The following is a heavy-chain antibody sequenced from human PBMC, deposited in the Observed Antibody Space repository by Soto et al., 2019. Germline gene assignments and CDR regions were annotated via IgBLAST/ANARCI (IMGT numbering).Heavy chain of an antibody. CDR2: ISAYNGNT. CDR1: GYTFTSYG. CDR3: ARSSYSSGWYLDDAFDI. D-gene: IGHD6-19*01. Sequence: ASVKVSCKASGYTFTSYGISWVRQAPGQGLEWMGWISAYNGNTNYAQKLQGRVTMTTDTSTSAAYMELRSLRSDDTAVYYCARSSYSSGWYLDDAFDIWGQGTMVTVS. V-gene: IGHV1-18*01. J-gene: IGHJ3*02.